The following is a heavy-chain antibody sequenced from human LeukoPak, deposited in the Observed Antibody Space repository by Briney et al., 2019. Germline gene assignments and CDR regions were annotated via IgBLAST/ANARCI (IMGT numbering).Heavy chain of an antibody. V-gene: IGHV3-7*01. CDR3: ARDREVVVPVDGMDV. CDR2: IKQDGSEK. CDR1: GFTFSSYW. D-gene: IGHD2-15*01. Sequence: GGSLRLSCAASGFTFSSYWMSWVRQAAGKGLEWVANIKQDGSEKYYVDSVKGRFTISRDNAKNSLYLQMNSLRAEDTAVYYCARDREVVVPVDGMDVWGQGTTVTVSS. J-gene: IGHJ6*02.